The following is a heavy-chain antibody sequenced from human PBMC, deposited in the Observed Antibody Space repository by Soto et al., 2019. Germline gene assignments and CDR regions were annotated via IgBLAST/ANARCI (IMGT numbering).Heavy chain of an antibody. CDR3: ARDSGVDIVATIPYYYYGMDV. J-gene: IGHJ6*02. CDR2: IIPIFGTA. D-gene: IGHD5-12*01. V-gene: IGHV1-69*01. Sequence: QVQLVQSGAEVKKPGSSVKVSCKASGGTFSSYAISWVRQAPGQGLEWTGGIIPIFGTANYAQKFQGRVTITADESTSTAYMELSSLRSEDTAVYYCARDSGVDIVATIPYYYYGMDVWGQGTTVTVSS. CDR1: GGTFSSYA.